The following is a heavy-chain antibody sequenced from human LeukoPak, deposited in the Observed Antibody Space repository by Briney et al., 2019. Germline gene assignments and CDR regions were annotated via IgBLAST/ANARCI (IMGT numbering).Heavy chain of an antibody. CDR3: AHSPNPYYYDSSGYLKGHFYYFDY. D-gene: IGHD3-22*01. CDR2: IYWNDDN. CDR1: GFSLSTSGVG. V-gene: IGHV2-5*01. Sequence: SGPTLVKPTQTLTLTCTFSGFSLSTSGVGVGWIRQPPGKALEWLALIYWNDDNRYSPSLKSRLTITKDTSKNQVVLTMTNMDPVDTATYYCAHSPNPYYYDSSGYLKGHFYYFDYWGQGTLVTVSS. J-gene: IGHJ4*02.